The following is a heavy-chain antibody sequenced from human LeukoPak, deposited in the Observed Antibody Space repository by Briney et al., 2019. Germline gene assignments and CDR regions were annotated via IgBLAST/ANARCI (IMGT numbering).Heavy chain of an antibody. CDR2: INPSGGST. J-gene: IGHJ4*02. Sequence: ASVKVSCKASGYTFTSYYMHWVRQAPGQGLEWMGIINPSGGSTSYAQKLQGRVTMTRDTSTSTVHMELSSLRSEDTAVYYCASSLGPHRGWYDYWGQGTLVTVSS. V-gene: IGHV1-46*03. CDR3: ASSLGPHRGWYDY. D-gene: IGHD6-19*01. CDR1: GYTFTSYY.